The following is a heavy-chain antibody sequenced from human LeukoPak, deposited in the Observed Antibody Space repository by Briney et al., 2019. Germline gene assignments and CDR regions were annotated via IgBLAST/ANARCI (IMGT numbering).Heavy chain of an antibody. Sequence: YPSETLSLTCTISSGSIDNFYWSWIRQPAGKGLEWIGQIYFSGNTKYIPSLKSRVPISVDRSENQFSLKLSSVTAADTAVYFCARHLWSEYHKFDYWGQGTLVTVSS. J-gene: IGHJ4*02. CDR1: SGSIDNFY. V-gene: IGHV4-59*01. CDR3: ARHLWSEYHKFDY. CDR2: IYFSGNT. D-gene: IGHD3-3*01.